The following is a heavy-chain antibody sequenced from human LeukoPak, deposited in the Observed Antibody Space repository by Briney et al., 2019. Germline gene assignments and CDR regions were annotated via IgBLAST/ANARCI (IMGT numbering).Heavy chain of an antibody. V-gene: IGHV1-46*01. CDR1: GYTFTSCY. D-gene: IGHD5-18*01. CDR3: ARSFAGIQLWSYYFDY. J-gene: IGHJ4*02. Sequence: ASVKVSCKASGYTFTSCYMHWVRQAPGQGLEWMGIINPSGGSTSYAQKFQGRVTMTRDTSTSTVYMELSSLRSEDTAVYYCARSFAGIQLWSYYFDYWGQGTLVTVSS. CDR2: INPSGGST.